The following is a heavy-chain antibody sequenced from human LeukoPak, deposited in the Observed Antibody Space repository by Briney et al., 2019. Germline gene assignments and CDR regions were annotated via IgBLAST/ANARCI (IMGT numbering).Heavy chain of an antibody. Sequence: GGALLLSCSAFGFPFGDYGMIWVRPAPGKGVEWGLYISSSSSTIYYADSVKGRFTISRDNAKNSLYLQMNSLRAEDTAVYYCARDSGSYYGGFDYWGQGTLVTVSS. CDR1: GFPFGDYG. CDR2: ISSSSSTI. J-gene: IGHJ4*02. V-gene: IGHV3-48*01. CDR3: ARDSGSYYGGFDY. D-gene: IGHD1-26*01.